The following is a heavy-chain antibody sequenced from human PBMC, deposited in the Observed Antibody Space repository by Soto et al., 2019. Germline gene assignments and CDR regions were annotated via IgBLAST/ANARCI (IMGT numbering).Heavy chain of an antibody. J-gene: IGHJ5*02. V-gene: IGHV3-23*01. CDR3: AKADTGWFAP. Sequence: EEQLLESGGDLVQPGGSLRLSCAASRFTFGHYVMSWVRQAPGKGLEWVSTITGSSGSTTYTESVKGRFTISRDNSKNSLYLQMNNLRAEDTAIYYCAKADTGWFAPWGRGTLVTVSS. CDR2: ITGSSGST. CDR1: RFTFGHYV. D-gene: IGHD3-10*01.